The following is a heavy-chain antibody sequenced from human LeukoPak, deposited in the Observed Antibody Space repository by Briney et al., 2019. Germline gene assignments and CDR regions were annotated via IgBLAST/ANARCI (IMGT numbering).Heavy chain of an antibody. J-gene: IGHJ6*02. Sequence: SETLSLTCAVYGGSFSGYYWSWIRQPPGKGLEWIGEINHSGSTNNPSLKSRVTISVDTSKNQFSLKLSSVTAADTAVYYCARGRGFWSGSYGMDVWGQGTTVTVSS. CDR3: ARGRGFWSGSYGMDV. V-gene: IGHV4-34*01. D-gene: IGHD3-3*01. CDR1: GGSFSGYY. CDR2: INHSGST.